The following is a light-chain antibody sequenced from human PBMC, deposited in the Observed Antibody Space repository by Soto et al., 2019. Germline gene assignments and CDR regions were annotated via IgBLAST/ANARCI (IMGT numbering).Light chain of an antibody. Sequence: IVKTQSPDTLSVSPGEGATLSCRASQRISTNLAWYQQRPGQAPRLLIYDASTRATGIPARFSGSGSGTEFTLTISSLQSEDSAVYYCQQSHNRPSFGPGTKVEIK. J-gene: IGKJ3*01. V-gene: IGKV3D-15*01. CDR2: DAS. CDR1: QRISTN. CDR3: QQSHNRPS.